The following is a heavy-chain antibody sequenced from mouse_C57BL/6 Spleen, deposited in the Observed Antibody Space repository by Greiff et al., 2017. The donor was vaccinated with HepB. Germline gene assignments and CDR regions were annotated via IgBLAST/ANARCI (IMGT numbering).Heavy chain of an antibody. CDR3: AREITTVVPSYFDY. V-gene: IGHV3-6*01. J-gene: IGHJ2*01. CDR1: GYSITSGYY. Sequence: DVKLQESGPGLVKPSQSLSLTCSVTGYSITSGYYWNWIRQFPGNKLEWMGYISYDGSNNYNPSLKNRISITRDTSKNQFFLKLNSVTTEDTATYYCAREITTVVPSYFDYWGQGTTLTVSS. D-gene: IGHD1-1*01. CDR2: ISYDGSN.